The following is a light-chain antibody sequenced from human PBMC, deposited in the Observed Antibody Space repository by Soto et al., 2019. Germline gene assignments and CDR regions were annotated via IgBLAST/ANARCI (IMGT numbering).Light chain of an antibody. CDR2: SNN. CDR3: ASWDDSLSETV. CDR1: NFNVKNNY. V-gene: IGLV1-47*01. Sequence: QSVLTQPPSLSGTPGQRVTLSCSGSNFNVKNNYVYWYQQFAGTAPKLLIYSNNRRPSGVPDRFSGAKSGSSASLAISGLRPDDESDYYCASWDDSLSETVFGGGTQLTVL. J-gene: IGLJ7*01.